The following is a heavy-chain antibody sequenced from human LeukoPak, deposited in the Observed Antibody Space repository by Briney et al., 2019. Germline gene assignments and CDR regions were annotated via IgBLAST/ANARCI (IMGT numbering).Heavy chain of an antibody. D-gene: IGHD6-13*01. CDR2: ISSSGSTI. V-gene: IGHV3-11*01. J-gene: IGHJ4*02. CDR1: GFTFSDYY. Sequence: GGSLRLSCAASGFTFSDYYMSWIRQAPGKGLEWVSYISSSGSTIYYADSVKGRFTISRDNAKNSLYLQMNSLRAEDTAVYYCARGRRRIAAAGTWYYFDYWGQGTLVTVSS. CDR3: ARGRRRIAAAGTWYYFDY.